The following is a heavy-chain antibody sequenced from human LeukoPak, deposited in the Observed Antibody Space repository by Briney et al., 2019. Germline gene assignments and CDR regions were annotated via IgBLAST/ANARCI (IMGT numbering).Heavy chain of an antibody. CDR3: AREPGYSIGWGIDY. Sequence: PGGSLRLSCAASGXTFSSYAMSWVRQAPGKGLEWVSVISYSGGSTFYADSVKGRFTISRDNFKNTLYLQMRSLRAEDTAVYYCAREPGYSIGWGIDYWGQGTLVTVSS. J-gene: IGHJ4*02. V-gene: IGHV3-23*01. CDR1: GXTFSSYA. D-gene: IGHD6-19*01. CDR2: ISYSGGST.